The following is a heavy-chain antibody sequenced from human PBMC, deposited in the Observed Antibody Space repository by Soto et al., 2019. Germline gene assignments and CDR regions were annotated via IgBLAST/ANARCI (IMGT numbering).Heavy chain of an antibody. CDR3: ARVREKYFDWLLVAYYYYGMDV. CDR2: ITHGGST. J-gene: IGHJ6*02. V-gene: IGHV4-34*01. CDR1: GGSFSGYY. D-gene: IGHD3-9*01. Sequence: PSETLSLTCAVYGGSFSGYYWSWIRQPPGKGLEWLGEITHGGSTNYNPSLKSRVTISLDTSKNQFSLNLSSVTAAETAVYYCARVREKYFDWLLVAYYYYGMDVWGQGTTVTV.